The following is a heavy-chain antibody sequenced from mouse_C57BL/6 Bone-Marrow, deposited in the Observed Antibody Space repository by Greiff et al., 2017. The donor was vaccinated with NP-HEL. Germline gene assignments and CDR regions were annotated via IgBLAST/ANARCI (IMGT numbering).Heavy chain of an antibody. CDR3: ARLGDGYYATWFAY. CDR2: IYPRSGNT. J-gene: IGHJ3*01. V-gene: IGHV1-81*01. D-gene: IGHD2-3*01. Sequence: QVQLKESGAELARPGASVKLSCKASGYTFTSYGISWVKQRTGQGLEWIGEIYPRSGNTYYNEKFKGKATLTADKSSSTAYMELRSLTSEDSAVYFCARLGDGYYATWFAYWGQGTLVTVSA. CDR1: GYTFTSYG.